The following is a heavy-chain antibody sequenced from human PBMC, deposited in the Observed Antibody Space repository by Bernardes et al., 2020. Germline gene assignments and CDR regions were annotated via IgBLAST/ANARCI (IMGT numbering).Heavy chain of an antibody. CDR1: GGTFSASA. V-gene: IGHV1-69*06. CDR2: IIPLFGTT. D-gene: IGHD6-6*01. J-gene: IGHJ6*03. Sequence: SVKVSCKASGGTFSASAISWVRQAPGQGLDCMGGIIPLFGTTNYAQKFQGRVTITADKSRSTAYMELSSLRSEDTAVYYCARVPTRSYYYYYMDVWGEGTTVNVS. CDR3: ARVPTRSYYYYYMDV.